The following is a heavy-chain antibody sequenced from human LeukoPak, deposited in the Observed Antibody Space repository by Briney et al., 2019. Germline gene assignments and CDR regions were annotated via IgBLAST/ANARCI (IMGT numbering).Heavy chain of an antibody. Sequence: GGSLRLSCAASEFSVGGNYMTWVRQAPGKGLEWVANIKQDGSEKYYVDSVKGRFTISRDNAKNSLYLQMNSLRAEDTAVYYCARARYCGGDCYPDAFDIWGQGTMVTVSS. J-gene: IGHJ3*02. CDR1: EFSVGGNY. V-gene: IGHV3-7*01. CDR2: IKQDGSEK. CDR3: ARARYCGGDCYPDAFDI. D-gene: IGHD2-21*02.